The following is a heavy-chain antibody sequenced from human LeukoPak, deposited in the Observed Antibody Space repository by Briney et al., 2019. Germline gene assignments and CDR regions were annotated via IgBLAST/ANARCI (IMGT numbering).Heavy chain of an antibody. CDR1: GDSISTSDYY. Sequence: SETLSLTCTVSGDSISTSDYYWGWIRQPPGKGLEWIGRSYCTGNPYYHPSLRSRVTLYLDTSKNQFSLKVTSVTAADTGVYYCARLRYTNLYYYYMDVWGKGTTATVSS. D-gene: IGHD1-14*01. CDR2: SYCTGNP. J-gene: IGHJ6*03. V-gene: IGHV4-39*01. CDR3: ARLRYTNLYYYYMDV.